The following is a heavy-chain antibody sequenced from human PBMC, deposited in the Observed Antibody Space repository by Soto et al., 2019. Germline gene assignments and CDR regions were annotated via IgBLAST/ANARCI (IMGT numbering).Heavy chain of an antibody. D-gene: IGHD5-12*01. CDR2: IMPVFPTP. Sequence: QVQLEQSGAEVQKPGSSVKVSCKASGGTFSSSAFSWVRQAPGQGLEWMGGIMPVFPTPDYAQKVQDRVTTTADASTSTTNMELSGLRSEDTAIYYCARDKDRLQLGGNYYYILDVWGQGTTVIVSS. J-gene: IGHJ6*02. CDR3: ARDKDRLQLGGNYYYILDV. CDR1: GGTFSSSA. V-gene: IGHV1-69*12.